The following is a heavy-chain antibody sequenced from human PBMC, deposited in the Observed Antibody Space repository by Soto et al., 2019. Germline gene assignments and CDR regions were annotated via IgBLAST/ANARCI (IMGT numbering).Heavy chain of an antibody. CDR1: GYTFTSYG. V-gene: IGHV1-18*01. CDR3: AREPYSSGSYYYFDY. CDR2: ISAYNGNT. Sequence: ASVKVSCKASGYTFTSYGISWVRQAPGQGLEWMGWISAYNGNTNYAQKLQGRVTMTTDTSTSTAYMELRSLRSDDTAVYYCAREPYSSGSYYYFDYWGQGTLVIVSS. J-gene: IGHJ4*02. D-gene: IGHD6-19*01.